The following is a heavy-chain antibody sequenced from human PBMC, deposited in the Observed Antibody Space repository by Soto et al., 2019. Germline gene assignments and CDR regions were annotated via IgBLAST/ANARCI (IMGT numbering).Heavy chain of an antibody. D-gene: IGHD1-26*01. Sequence: QVQLVQSGAEVKKPGSSVKVSCKASGGTFSSFTISWVRQAPGQGLEWMGGIIPIYGTANYAHKFQGRVTITADASTRTAYMELSSLRSEDTGVYYCAKDRRADWESYYYYAMDVWGQGTTVTVSS. CDR1: GGTFSSFT. CDR2: IIPIYGTA. J-gene: IGHJ6*02. V-gene: IGHV1-69*01. CDR3: AKDRRADWESYYYYAMDV.